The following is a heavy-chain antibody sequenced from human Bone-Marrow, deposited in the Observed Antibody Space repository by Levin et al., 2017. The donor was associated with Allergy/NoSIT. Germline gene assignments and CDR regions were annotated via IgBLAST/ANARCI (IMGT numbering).Heavy chain of an antibody. CDR2: IYTSGST. J-gene: IGHJ6*03. D-gene: IGHD2-2*02. CDR1: GGSISSGNYY. Sequence: PSETLSLTCTVSGGSISSGNYYWSWIRQPAGERLEWIGRIYTSGSTNYNPSLKSRVTISLDTSKNQFSLKQTSVTAADTAVYYCARVGHVRESSGTSWYSFSYYYMDVWGKGTTVTVSS. V-gene: IGHV4-61*02. CDR3: ARVGHVRESSGTSWYSFSYYYMDV.